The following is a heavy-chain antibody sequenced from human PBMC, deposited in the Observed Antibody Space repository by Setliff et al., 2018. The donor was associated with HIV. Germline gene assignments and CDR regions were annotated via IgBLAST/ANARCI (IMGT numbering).Heavy chain of an antibody. CDR3: ARDRENYYDSTGAFDI. J-gene: IGHJ3*02. D-gene: IGHD3-22*01. CDR1: GYSISSDYC. CDR2: MCHGGNNN. V-gene: IGHV4-38-2*02. Sequence: SETLSLTCGVSGYSISSDYCWGWIRQPPGKGLEWIGNMCHGGNNNYDSPSLKSRVTISVDTSKNQFSLKLSSVTAADTAVYYCARDRENYYDSTGAFDIWGQGAMVTVSS.